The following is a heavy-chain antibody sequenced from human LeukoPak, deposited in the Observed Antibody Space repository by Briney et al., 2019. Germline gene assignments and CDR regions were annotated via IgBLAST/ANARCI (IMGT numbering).Heavy chain of an antibody. V-gene: IGHV1-2*02. CDR2: INPNSGGT. CDR1: GYTFTGYY. Sequence: ASVNVSCKASGYTFTGYYMHWVRQAPGQGLEWMGWINPNSGGTNHAQKFQGRVTMTRDTSISTAYMELSRLRSDDTAVYYCARDRGYDFWSGYYGFYFDYWGQGTLVTVSS. D-gene: IGHD3-3*01. CDR3: ARDRGYDFWSGYYGFYFDY. J-gene: IGHJ4*02.